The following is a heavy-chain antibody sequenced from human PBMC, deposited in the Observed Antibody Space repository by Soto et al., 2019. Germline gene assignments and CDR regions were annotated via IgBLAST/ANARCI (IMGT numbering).Heavy chain of an antibody. V-gene: IGHV3-30*18. CDR1: GFTFSSYG. CDR3: TKDRGGDCPDNSCYFGADY. D-gene: IGHD2-2*01. J-gene: IGHJ4*02. Sequence: GGSLRLSCVGSGFTFSSYGMHWVRQAPGKGLECVAVISDTGSSHYYAASVEGRFTISRENSKNTLSLHMDRLRVEDTAVYYCTKDRGGDCPDNSCYFGADYWGQGTPVTVS. CDR2: ISDTGSSH.